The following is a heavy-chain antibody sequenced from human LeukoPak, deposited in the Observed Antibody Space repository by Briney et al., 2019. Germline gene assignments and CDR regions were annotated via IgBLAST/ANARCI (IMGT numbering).Heavy chain of an antibody. D-gene: IGHD3-22*01. Sequence: PGGSLRLSCAAPGFTFSSHNLNWVRLAPGKGLEYVSSISSCSCSKYHADSVKGRFTISRDNAKKSLYVQMISLRAEDTAVYYCARHDKHDSSGYYYQPYYFDYWGQGTLVTVSS. CDR2: ISSCSCSK. V-gene: IGHV3-21*01. J-gene: IGHJ4*02. CDR1: GFTFSSHN. CDR3: ARHDKHDSSGYYYQPYYFDY.